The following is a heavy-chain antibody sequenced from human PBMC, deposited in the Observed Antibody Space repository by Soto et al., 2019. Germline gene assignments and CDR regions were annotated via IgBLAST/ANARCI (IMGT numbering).Heavy chain of an antibody. D-gene: IGHD3-10*01. CDR3: ARVIGGITIDY. CDR2: IYYSGST. CDR1: GGSISSGGYY. V-gene: IGHV4-31*03. Sequence: SETLSLTCTVSGGSISSGGYYWSWIRQHPGKGLEWIGYIYYSGSTYYNPSLKSRVTISVDTSKNQFSLKLSSVTAADTAVYYCARVIGGITIDYWGQGTLVTVSS. J-gene: IGHJ4*02.